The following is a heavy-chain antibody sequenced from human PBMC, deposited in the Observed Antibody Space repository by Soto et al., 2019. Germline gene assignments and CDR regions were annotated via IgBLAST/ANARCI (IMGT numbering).Heavy chain of an antibody. CDR3: ARVIGGWYYFDY. V-gene: IGHV1-3*01. J-gene: IGHJ4*02. CDR1: GYTFTSYA. D-gene: IGHD6-19*01. Sequence: VASVKVSCKASGYTFTSYAMHWVRQAPGQRLEWMGWINAGNGNTKYSQKFQGRVTITRDTSASTAYMELSSLRSEDTAVYYCARVIGGWYYFDYWGQGTLVTVSS. CDR2: INAGNGNT.